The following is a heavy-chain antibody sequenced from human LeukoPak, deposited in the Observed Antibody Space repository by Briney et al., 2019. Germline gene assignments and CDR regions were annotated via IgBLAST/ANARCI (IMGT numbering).Heavy chain of an antibody. V-gene: IGHV3-23*01. CDR3: AKGPAYYRTLDS. D-gene: IGHD4/OR15-4a*01. CDR2: ISGSGGST. J-gene: IGHJ4*02. Sequence: PGGSLRLSCAASGFTFSSYAMSWVRQAAGKGLEWVSAISGSGGSTYYADSVKGRFTISRDNSKNTLYLQMNSLRAEDTAVYYCAKGPAYYRTLDSWGQGTLVTVSS. CDR1: GFTFSSYA.